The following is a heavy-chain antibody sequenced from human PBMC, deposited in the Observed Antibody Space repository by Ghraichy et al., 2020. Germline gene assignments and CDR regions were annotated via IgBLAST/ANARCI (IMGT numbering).Heavy chain of an antibody. D-gene: IGHD5-24*01. J-gene: IGHJ6*03. V-gene: IGHV1-8*02. Sequence: ASVKVSCKASGYTFTSYDINWVRQATGQGLEGMGWMNPNSGNTGYAQKFQGRVTMTRNTSISTAYMELSSLRSEDTAVYYCAGVKREIATFWNLGYYYYYMDVCGYGPTLTVSS. CDR2: MNPNSGNT. CDR1: GYTFTSYD. CDR3: AGVKREIATFWNLGYYYYYMDV.